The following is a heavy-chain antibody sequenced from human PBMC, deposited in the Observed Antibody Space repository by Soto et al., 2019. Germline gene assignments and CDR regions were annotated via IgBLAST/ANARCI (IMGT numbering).Heavy chain of an antibody. CDR1: GYSFTSYD. CDR2: MNPNSGNT. J-gene: IGHJ6*02. V-gene: IGHV1-8*01. CDR3: ARWPDGYYYYGMDV. Sequence: QVQLVQSGAEVKKPWASVKVSFKASGYSFTSYDINWVREATGQGLEWMGWMNPNSGNTGYAQKFQGRVTMTRNTSISTAYMELSSLRSEDTAVYYCARWPDGYYYYGMDVWGQGTTVTVSS.